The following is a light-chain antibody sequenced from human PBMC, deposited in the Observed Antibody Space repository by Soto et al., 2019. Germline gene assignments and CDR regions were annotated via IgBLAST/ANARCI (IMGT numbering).Light chain of an antibody. CDR3: QQYGGSPRT. CDR1: QSVNSN. CDR2: GAS. Sequence: EIVLTPSPATLSVSPGERATLYCRASQSVNSNLAWYQHKPGQAPRLLISGASRRATGIPDRFSGAGSGTDFTLTITRLEPEDFAVYYCQQYGGSPRTFGQGTKVDIK. V-gene: IGKV3-20*01. J-gene: IGKJ1*01.